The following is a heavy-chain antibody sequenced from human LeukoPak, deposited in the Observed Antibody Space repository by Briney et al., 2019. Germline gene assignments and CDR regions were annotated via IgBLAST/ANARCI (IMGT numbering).Heavy chain of an antibody. CDR3: ARENILCSGGSCLTNIDY. CDR2: IYTSGNT. Sequence: SETLSLTCTVSGGSISSYYWSWIRQPAGQGLEWIGRIYTSGNTNYNPSLKSRVTMSVDTSKNQFSLKLSSVTAADTAVYYCARENILCSGGSCLTNIDYWGQGTLVTVSS. CDR1: GGSISSYY. V-gene: IGHV4-4*07. D-gene: IGHD2-15*01. J-gene: IGHJ4*02.